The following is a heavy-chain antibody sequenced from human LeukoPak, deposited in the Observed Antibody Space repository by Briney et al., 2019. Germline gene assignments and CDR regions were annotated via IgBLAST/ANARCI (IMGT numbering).Heavy chain of an antibody. CDR1: GGSISSYY. CDR3: ARRLYGSGSAFDY. V-gene: IGHV4-59*08. D-gene: IGHD3-10*01. CDR2: IYYSGST. J-gene: IGHJ4*02. Sequence: SETLSLTCTVSGGSISSYYWSWIRQPPGKGLEWIGYIYYSGSTNYNPSLKSRVTISVDTSKNQFSLKLSPVTAADTAVYYCARRLYGSGSAFDYWGQGTLVTVSS.